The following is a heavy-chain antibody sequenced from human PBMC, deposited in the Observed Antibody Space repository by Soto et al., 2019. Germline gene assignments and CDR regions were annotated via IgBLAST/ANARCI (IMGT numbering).Heavy chain of an antibody. D-gene: IGHD4-17*01. CDR1: GFTFNTYW. J-gene: IGHJ4*02. Sequence: EVQLVESGGGLVQPGGSLRLSCAASGFTFNTYWMHWVRQAPGKGLVWVSRINIDGSTTSYADSVKGRFTISRDNAKNTLYLQMNSLRDEDTAVYYCARVRNGDWYFDNWGQGTLVTISS. V-gene: IGHV3-74*01. CDR3: ARVRNGDWYFDN. CDR2: INIDGSTT.